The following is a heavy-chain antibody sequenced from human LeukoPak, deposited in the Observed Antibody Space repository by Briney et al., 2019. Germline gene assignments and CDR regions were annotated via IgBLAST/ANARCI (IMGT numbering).Heavy chain of an antibody. Sequence: ASVKVSCKASGYTFTSYYMHWVRQAPGQGLEWMGIINPSGGSTSYAQKFQGRVTMTRDTSTSTVYMELSSLRSEDTAVYYCARDPIAVADRDAFDIWGQGTMVTVSS. CDR2: INPSGGST. V-gene: IGHV1-46*01. D-gene: IGHD6-19*01. CDR3: ARDPIAVADRDAFDI. CDR1: GYTFTSYY. J-gene: IGHJ3*02.